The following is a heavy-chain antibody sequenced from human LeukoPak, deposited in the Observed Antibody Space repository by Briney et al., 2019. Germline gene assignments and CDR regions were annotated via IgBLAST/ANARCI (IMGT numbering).Heavy chain of an antibody. CDR3: AKVRKEQWLVLIDY. V-gene: IGHV3-74*01. J-gene: IGHJ4*02. CDR1: GFTFSSYW. D-gene: IGHD6-19*01. Sequence: GGSLRLSCAASGFTFSSYWMHWVRQAPGKGLVWVSRINSDGSSTSYADSVKGRFTISRDNAKNTLYLQMNSLRAEDTAVYYCAKVRKEQWLVLIDYWGQGTLVTVSS. CDR2: INSDGSST.